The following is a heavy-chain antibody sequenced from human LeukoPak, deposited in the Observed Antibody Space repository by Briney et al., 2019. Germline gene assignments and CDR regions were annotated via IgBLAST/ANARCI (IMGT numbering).Heavy chain of an antibody. J-gene: IGHJ4*02. CDR2: ISGSGGST. Sequence: GGSLRLSCAASGFTFSSYAMHWVRQAPGKGLEWVSAISGSGGSTYYADSVKGRFTISRDNSKNTLYLQMNSLRAEDTAVYYCASLFGYSSSWYVYWGQGTLVTVSS. CDR1: GFTFSSYA. CDR3: ASLFGYSSSWYVY. D-gene: IGHD6-13*01. V-gene: IGHV3-23*01.